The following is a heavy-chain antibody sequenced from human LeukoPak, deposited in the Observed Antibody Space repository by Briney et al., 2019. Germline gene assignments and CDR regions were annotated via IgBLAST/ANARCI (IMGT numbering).Heavy chain of an antibody. V-gene: IGHV3-23*01. J-gene: IGHJ2*01. CDR2: ISGSGGTT. D-gene: IGHD2-21*02. CDR1: GFTFSNSA. Sequence: GGSLRLSCAASGFTFSNSAMSWVRQAPGKGLEWVSVISGSGGTTYYADSVKGRFTISRDNSKNTLYLQLNSLRAEDTAVYHCAKHGVTSLFYFDFWGRGTLVTVSS. CDR3: AKHGVTSLFYFDF.